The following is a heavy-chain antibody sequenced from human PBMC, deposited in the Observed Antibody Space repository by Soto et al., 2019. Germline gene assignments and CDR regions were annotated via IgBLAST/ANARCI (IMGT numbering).Heavy chain of an antibody. J-gene: IGHJ4*02. D-gene: IGHD5-12*01. CDR1: GFTFGSYA. CDR2: MSYDGSNK. V-gene: IGHV3-30-3*01. Sequence: GGSLRLSCAASGFTFGSYALHWVRQAPGKGLEWVAVMSYDGSNKYYADSVKGRFTISRDNSKNTLYLQMNSLRAEDTAVYYCARDRGRGMATIWFDYWGQGTLVTVSS. CDR3: ARDRGRGMATIWFDY.